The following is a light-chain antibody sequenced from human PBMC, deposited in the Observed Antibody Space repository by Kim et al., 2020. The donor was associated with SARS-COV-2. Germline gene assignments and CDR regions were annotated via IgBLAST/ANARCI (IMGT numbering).Light chain of an antibody. CDR3: QQYGSSPLT. V-gene: IGKV3-20*01. CDR1: HRVSSSY. Sequence: LSPGDSASPPRRASHRVSSSYLAWYQQKPGPAPRLLIDGASSRATGIPDRFSGSGSRTDFTLTISRLEPEDVAVYYCQQYGSSPLTFGGGTKLEI. J-gene: IGKJ4*01. CDR2: GAS.